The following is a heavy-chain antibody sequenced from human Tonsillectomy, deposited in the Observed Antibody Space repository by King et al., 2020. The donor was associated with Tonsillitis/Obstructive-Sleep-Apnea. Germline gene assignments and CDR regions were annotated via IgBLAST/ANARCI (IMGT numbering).Heavy chain of an antibody. CDR1: GFTFSSYG. J-gene: IGHJ4*02. V-gene: IGHV3-30*18. D-gene: IGHD1-26*01. CDR2: ISYDGRNK. Sequence: VQLVESGGGVVQPGRSLRLSCAASGFTFSSYGMHWVRQAPGKGLVGVAVISYDGRNKYYADSVKGRFTISRDNSKNTLYLQMNSLRAEDTAVYYCAKVPSGSYPSFDYWGQGTLVTVSS. CDR3: AKVPSGSYPSFDY.